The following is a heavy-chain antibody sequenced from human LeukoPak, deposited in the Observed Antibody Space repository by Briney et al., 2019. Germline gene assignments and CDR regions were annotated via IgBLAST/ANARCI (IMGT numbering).Heavy chain of an antibody. CDR3: AHSHYDYVWGSYRYLDY. CDR2: IYWNDDK. V-gene: IGHV2-5*01. CDR1: GFPLSTSGVG. D-gene: IGHD3-16*02. J-gene: IGHJ4*02. Sequence: SGPTLVNPTQTLTLTCTFSGFPLSTSGVGVGWIRQPPGKALEWLALIYWNDDKRYSPSPKSRLTITKDTSKNQVVLTMTNMDPVDTATYYCAHSHYDYVWGSYRYLDYWGQGTLVTVSS.